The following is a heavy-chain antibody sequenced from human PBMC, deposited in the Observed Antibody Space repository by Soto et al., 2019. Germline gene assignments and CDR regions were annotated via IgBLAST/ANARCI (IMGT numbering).Heavy chain of an antibody. V-gene: IGHV1-24*01. CDR3: ARDLGGGNSVYYYYGMDV. CDR2: FDPEDGET. D-gene: IGHD2-21*02. CDR1: GYTLTELS. Sequence: ASVKVSCKVSGYTLTELSMHWVRQAPGKGLEWMGGFDPEDGETIYAQKFQGRVTMTEDTSTDTAYMELSSLRSEDTAVYYCARDLGGGNSVYYYYGMDVWGQGTTVTVSS. J-gene: IGHJ6*02.